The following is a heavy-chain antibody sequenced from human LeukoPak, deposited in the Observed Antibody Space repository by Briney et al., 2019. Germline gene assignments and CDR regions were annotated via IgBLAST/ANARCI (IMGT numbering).Heavy chain of an antibody. CDR3: ARGPYSSGCYRRVRDDYFDY. J-gene: IGHJ4*02. Sequence: GGSLRLSCAASGFTFSDYYMSWIRQAPGKGLEWVSYISSSGSTIYYADSVKGRFTISRDNAKNSLYLQMNSLRAEDTAVYYCARGPYSSGCYRRVRDDYFDYWGQGTLVTVSS. CDR2: ISSSGSTI. CDR1: GFTFSDYY. V-gene: IGHV3-11*01. D-gene: IGHD6-19*01.